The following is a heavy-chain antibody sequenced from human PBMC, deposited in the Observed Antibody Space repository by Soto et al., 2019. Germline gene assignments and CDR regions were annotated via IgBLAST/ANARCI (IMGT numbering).Heavy chain of an antibody. Sequence: QVQLVESGGGEVQPGRSLRLSCAASGFSFNNYGMHWVRQAPGKGLEWVAVISSDESYTNYAASAKGRFSISRDNTKNTLFLQMSSLRVEDTAVYYCAKMAVYGDKRTFDYWGQGTLVTVSS. D-gene: IGHD4-17*01. CDR1: GFSFNNYG. J-gene: IGHJ4*02. CDR2: ISSDESYT. CDR3: AKMAVYGDKRTFDY. V-gene: IGHV3-30*18.